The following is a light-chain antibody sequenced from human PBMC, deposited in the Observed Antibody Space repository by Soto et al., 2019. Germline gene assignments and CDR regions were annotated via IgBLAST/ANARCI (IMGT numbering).Light chain of an antibody. CDR2: GAS. CDR1: QSVDNN. Sequence: EVVLTQSPATLSVSPGERVTLSCRASQSVDNNLAWYQQKPGQAPRLLVHGASNRATGIPDRFSGSGSGTDFTLTITRLEPEDFAVYYCQQYGGSPRTFGQGTKVDIK. V-gene: IGKV3-20*01. J-gene: IGKJ1*01. CDR3: QQYGGSPRT.